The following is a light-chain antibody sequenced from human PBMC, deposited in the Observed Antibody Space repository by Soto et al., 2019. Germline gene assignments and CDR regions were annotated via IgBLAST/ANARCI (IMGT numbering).Light chain of an antibody. J-gene: IGKJ1*01. V-gene: IGKV1-5*03. CDR1: QTISSW. CDR2: KAS. Sequence: DIQMTQSPSTLSGSVGDRVTITCRASQTISSWLAWYQQKPGKAPKLLIYKASHLESGVPSRFSGSGSGTELTLTISSLQPGDFATYYCQHYNTYPWTFGQGTKWISN. CDR3: QHYNTYPWT.